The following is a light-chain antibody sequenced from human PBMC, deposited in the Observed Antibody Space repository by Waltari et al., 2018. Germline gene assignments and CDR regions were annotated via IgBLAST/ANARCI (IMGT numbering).Light chain of an antibody. Sequence: SYVVTQPPSVSVAPGQTARITCGGNNIGNKIETWYQQKPGQAPVLVVYDDRDRPPGIPERFSGAKSANTATLTITGVVAGDEADYYCQVWDTSTDHVVFGGGTKLTVL. CDR2: DDR. J-gene: IGLJ2*01. CDR1: NIGNKI. CDR3: QVWDTSTDHVV. V-gene: IGLV3-21*02.